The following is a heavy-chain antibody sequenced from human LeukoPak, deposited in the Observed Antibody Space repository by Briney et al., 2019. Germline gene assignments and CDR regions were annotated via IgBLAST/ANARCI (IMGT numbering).Heavy chain of an antibody. CDR2: ISYDGSNK. J-gene: IGHJ4*02. CDR1: GFTFSSYA. CDR3: AKVEGYSSSWYDY. Sequence: GRSLRLSCAASGFTFSSYAMHWVRQAPGKGLEWVAVISYDGSNKYYADSVKGRFTISRDNSKNTLYLQMNSLRAEDTAVYYCAKVEGYSSSWYDYWGQGTLVTVSS. D-gene: IGHD6-13*01. V-gene: IGHV3-30-3*01.